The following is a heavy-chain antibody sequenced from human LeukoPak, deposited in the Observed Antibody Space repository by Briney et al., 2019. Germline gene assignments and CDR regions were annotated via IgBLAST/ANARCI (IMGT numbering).Heavy chain of an antibody. CDR1: GGSISSYY. D-gene: IGHD7-27*01. CDR3: ARRLGNRLLDY. J-gene: IGHJ4*02. V-gene: IGHV4-4*09. CDR2: IYTSGST. Sequence: SETLSLTCTVSGGSISSYYWSWIRQPPGKGLEWIGYIYTSGSTNYNPSLKSRVTISVDTSKNQFSLNLSSVTAADTAVYYCARRLGNRLLDYWGQGTLVTVSS.